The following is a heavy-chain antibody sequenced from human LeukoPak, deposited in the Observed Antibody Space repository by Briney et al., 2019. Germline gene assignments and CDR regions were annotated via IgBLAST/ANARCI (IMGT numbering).Heavy chain of an antibody. CDR3: ARPLAPVMVNAFDI. V-gene: IGHV1-46*01. Sequence: ASVKVSCKASGYTFTHYYIHWVRQAPGQGLEWMGIINPSGGNTDYAQKFQGRVTMTRDTSTSTVHKELSSLRSEDTAVYYCARPLAPVMVNAFDIWGQGTMVTVSS. J-gene: IGHJ3*02. D-gene: IGHD2-21*01. CDR1: GYTFTHYY. CDR2: INPSGGNT.